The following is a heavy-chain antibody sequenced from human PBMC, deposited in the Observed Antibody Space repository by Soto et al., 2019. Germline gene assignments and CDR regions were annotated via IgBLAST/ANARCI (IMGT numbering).Heavy chain of an antibody. J-gene: IGHJ3*02. CDR1: GYTFTSYD. CDR3: ARGFSFYDSSGYQPFDI. V-gene: IGHV1-8*01. Sequence: ASVKVSCKASGYTFTSYDINWVRQATGQGLEWMGWMNPNSGNTGYAQKFQGRVTMTGNTSISTAYMELSSLRSEDTAVYHCARGFSFYDSSGYQPFDIWGQGTMVTVSS. CDR2: MNPNSGNT. D-gene: IGHD3-22*01.